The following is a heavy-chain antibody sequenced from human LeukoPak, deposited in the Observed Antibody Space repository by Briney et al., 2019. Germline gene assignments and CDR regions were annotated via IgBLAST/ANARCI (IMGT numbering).Heavy chain of an antibody. J-gene: IGHJ4*02. Sequence: ASVKVSCKASGYTFTSYGISWVRQAPGQGLEWMGWISAYNGNTTYAQKLQGRVTMTTDTSTSTAYMELRSLRSDDTAVYYCARGRGMVRGVIIFDYWGQGTLVTVSS. CDR2: ISAYNGNT. CDR3: ARGRGMVRGVIIFDY. D-gene: IGHD3-10*01. CDR1: GYTFTSYG. V-gene: IGHV1-18*01.